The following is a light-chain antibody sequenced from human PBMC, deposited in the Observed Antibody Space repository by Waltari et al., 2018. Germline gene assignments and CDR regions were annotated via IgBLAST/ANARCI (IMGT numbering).Light chain of an antibody. Sequence: DIVMTQSPLSLAVTPGEPASISCRSSQSLLHSEGDTFFDWYLQKPGQSPQLLVYWGSSRASGVPDRFSGSGSGTDFTLKIRRVEAEDVGVYYCMQGLQTPYTFGQGTKLEIK. V-gene: IGKV2-28*01. J-gene: IGKJ2*01. CDR2: WGS. CDR1: QSLLHSEGDTF. CDR3: MQGLQTPYT.